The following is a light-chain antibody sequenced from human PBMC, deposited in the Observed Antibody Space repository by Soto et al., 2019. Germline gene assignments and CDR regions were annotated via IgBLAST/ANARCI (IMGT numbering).Light chain of an antibody. CDR3: MQALQTPLT. CDR1: QSLLHSNGYTY. Sequence: DIVMTQSPLSLPVTPGEPASISCRSSQSLLHSNGYTYLEWYLQKLGQSPQLLIYLGSNRASGVHDRFSGSGSGTDFTLKISRVEAEDVGDYYCMQALQTPLTFGPGTKVDIK. J-gene: IGKJ3*01. CDR2: LGS. V-gene: IGKV2-28*01.